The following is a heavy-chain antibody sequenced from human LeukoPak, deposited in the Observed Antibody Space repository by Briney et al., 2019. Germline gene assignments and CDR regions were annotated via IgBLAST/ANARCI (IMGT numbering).Heavy chain of an antibody. V-gene: IGHV1-46*01. J-gene: IGHJ5*02. Sequence: ASVKVSCKASGYTFTSYYTHWVRQAPGQGLEWMGIINPSGGSTSYAQKFQGRVTMTRDMSTSTVYMELSSLRSEDTAVYYCAREPHDYGKGFDPWGQGTLVTVSS. CDR1: GYTFTSYY. CDR3: AREPHDYGKGFDP. CDR2: INPSGGST. D-gene: IGHD4-17*01.